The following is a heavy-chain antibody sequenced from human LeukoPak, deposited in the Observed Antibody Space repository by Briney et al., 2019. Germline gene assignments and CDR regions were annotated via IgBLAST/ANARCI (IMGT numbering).Heavy chain of an antibody. Sequence: GGSLRLSCAASGFTFSSYAMHWVRQAPGKGLEWVAVILYDGSNKYYADSVKGRFTISRDNSKNTLYMQMNSLRDEDTAVYYCAKGASGSYGDWFDPWGQGTLATVSS. D-gene: IGHD6-19*01. V-gene: IGHV3-30-3*01. CDR1: GFTFSSYA. CDR3: AKGASGSYGDWFDP. J-gene: IGHJ5*02. CDR2: ILYDGSNK.